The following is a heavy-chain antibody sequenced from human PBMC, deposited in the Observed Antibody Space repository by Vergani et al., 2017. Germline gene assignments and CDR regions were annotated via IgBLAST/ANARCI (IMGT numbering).Heavy chain of an antibody. V-gene: IGHV3-30*04. CDR1: GFTFSSYA. J-gene: IGHJ4*02. Sequence: QVQLVESGGGVVQPGRSLRLSCAASGFTFSSYAMHWVRQAPGKGLEWVAVISYDGSNKYYADSVKGRFTISRDNSKNTLYLQMNSLRAEDTAVYYCARDSEYSSSSMDYWGQGTLVTVSS. CDR3: ARDSEYSSSSMDY. D-gene: IGHD6-6*01. CDR2: ISYDGSNK.